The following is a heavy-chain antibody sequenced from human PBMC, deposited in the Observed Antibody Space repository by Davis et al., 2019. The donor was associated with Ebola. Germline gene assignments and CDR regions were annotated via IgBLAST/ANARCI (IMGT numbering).Heavy chain of an antibody. CDR1: GFTFSSYG. CDR2: ISYDGSNK. V-gene: IGHV3-30*03. J-gene: IGHJ6*02. Sequence: GGSLRLSCAASGFTFSSYGMHWVRQAPGKGLEWVAVISYDGSNKYYADSVKGRFTISKDNSKNTLYLQMNSLRAEDTAVYYCARDLGGYADDYYYYYGMDVWGQGTTVTVSS. CDR3: ARDLGGYADDYYYYYGMDV. D-gene: IGHD3-22*01.